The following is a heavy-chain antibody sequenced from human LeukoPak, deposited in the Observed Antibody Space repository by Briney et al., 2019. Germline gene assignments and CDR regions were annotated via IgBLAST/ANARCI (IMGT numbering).Heavy chain of an antibody. CDR1: GFTFSSFW. V-gene: IGHV3-7*04. CDR3: ARGPTTMIDY. CDR2: TKQDGSER. J-gene: IGHJ4*02. D-gene: IGHD3-22*01. Sequence: PGGSLRLSCEAPGFTFSSFWMSWVRQAPGKGLEWVAKTKQDGSERYYVDSLKGRFTISRDNAKKSLYLQMNSLRAEDTAVYYCARGPTTMIDYWGQGALVTVSS.